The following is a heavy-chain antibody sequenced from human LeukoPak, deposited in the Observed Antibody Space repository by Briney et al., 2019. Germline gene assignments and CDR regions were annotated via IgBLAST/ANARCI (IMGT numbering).Heavy chain of an antibody. CDR2: IRYDGTNE. CDR3: ATKKGHYFDS. V-gene: IGHV3-30*02. Sequence: GGSLRLSCAASGFTFSTYGMHWVRQAPGKGLEWVAFIRYDGTNEYYADPVKGRFTISRDNSKNTLYLQMNSLRAEDTAVYYCATKKGHYFDSWGQGTLVTVSS. CDR1: GFTFSTYG. J-gene: IGHJ4*02.